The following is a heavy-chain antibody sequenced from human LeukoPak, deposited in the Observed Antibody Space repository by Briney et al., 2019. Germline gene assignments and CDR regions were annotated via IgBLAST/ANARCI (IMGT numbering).Heavy chain of an antibody. D-gene: IGHD2-15*01. CDR2: IKQDGSEK. Sequence: PGGSLRLSCAASGFTFSTYWMSWVRQAPGKGLEWVANIKQDGSEKYYVDSVKGRFTISRDNAKNSLYLQMNSLRAEDTAVYYCAKDRGWLYSAPDYWGQGTLVTVSS. J-gene: IGHJ4*02. CDR3: AKDRGWLYSAPDY. V-gene: IGHV3-7*03. CDR1: GFTFSTYW.